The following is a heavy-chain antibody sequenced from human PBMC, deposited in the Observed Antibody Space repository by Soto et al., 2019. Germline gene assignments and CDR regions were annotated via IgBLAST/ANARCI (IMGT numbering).Heavy chain of an antibody. CDR1: GGSISSGDYY. Sequence: SETLSLTCTVSGGSISSGDYYWSWVRQPPGKGLEWIAYIYYSGTTYYNPSLKSRVTMSRDTSKNQFSLKLESVTAADTAVYYCVRDRGNPDSFDIWGQGTMVTVSS. J-gene: IGHJ3*02. D-gene: IGHD3-10*01. CDR2: IYYSGTT. V-gene: IGHV4-30-4*01. CDR3: VRDRGNPDSFDI.